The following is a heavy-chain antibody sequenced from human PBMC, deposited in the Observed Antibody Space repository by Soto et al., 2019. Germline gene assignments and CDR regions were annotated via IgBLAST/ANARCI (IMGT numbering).Heavy chain of an antibody. CDR2: IYHNGNT. Sequence: PSETLSLTCTVSGGSISSGGYYWSWIRQHPGKGLEWIGYIYHNGNTAYNPSLKSRITISVDSSKNQFSLELSSVTAADTAVYYCARGRYYYDRSGYHNWFDPWGQGTLVTVSS. J-gene: IGHJ5*02. CDR1: GGSISSGGYY. D-gene: IGHD3-22*01. V-gene: IGHV4-30-4*08. CDR3: ARGRYYYDRSGYHNWFDP.